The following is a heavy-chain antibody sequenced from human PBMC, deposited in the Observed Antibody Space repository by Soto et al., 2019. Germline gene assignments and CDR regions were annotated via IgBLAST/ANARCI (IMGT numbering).Heavy chain of an antibody. CDR3: ARGDSTDCSNGVCSFFYNHDMDV. J-gene: IGHJ6*02. CDR1: GSSFTDSH. D-gene: IGHD2-8*01. Sequence: APVKVSCKASGSSFTDSHIHWVRQAPGQGLAWLGRINPKSGGTSTAQKFQGWVTMTTDTPISTASMELTRLTSDDTAIYYCARGDSTDCSNGVCSFFYNHDMDVWGQGTTVTAP. V-gene: IGHV1-2*04. CDR2: INPKSGGT.